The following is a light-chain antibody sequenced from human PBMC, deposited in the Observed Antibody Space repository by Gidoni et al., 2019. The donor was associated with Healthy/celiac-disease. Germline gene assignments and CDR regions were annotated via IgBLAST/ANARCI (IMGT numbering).Light chain of an antibody. CDR2: WAS. J-gene: IGKJ2*02. V-gene: IGKV4-1*01. CDR1: QTVLYSPNNKNY. Sequence: DILMTQSPAPLAVSLGERATINCKSSQTVLYSPNNKNYLAWYQKKPGQPPKLLIYWASTRESGVPDRFSGSGSGTDFTLTISSLQAEDVAVYYCQQYYSIPCTFGQGTKLEIK. CDR3: QQYYSIPCT.